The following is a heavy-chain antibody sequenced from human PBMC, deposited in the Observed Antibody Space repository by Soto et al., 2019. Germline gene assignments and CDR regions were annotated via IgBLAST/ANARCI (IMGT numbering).Heavy chain of an antibody. V-gene: IGHV1-46*01. D-gene: IGHD3-3*01. Sequence: QMQLVQSGAEVKKPGASVKVSCKASGYTFTSYQMHWVRQAPGQGLEWMGIINPSGGRITYAPRCQGRVMMTRDTSTNAVYMELRSLRSEDTAVYYWARDGPPTTTGVGPSYTMEVWGQGTRVTVS. J-gene: IGHJ6*02. CDR3: ARDGPPTTTGVGPSYTMEV. CDR2: INPSGGRI. CDR1: GYTFTSYQ.